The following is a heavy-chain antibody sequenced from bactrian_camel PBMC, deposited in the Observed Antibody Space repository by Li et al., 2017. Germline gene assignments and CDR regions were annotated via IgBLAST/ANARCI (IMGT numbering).Heavy chain of an antibody. J-gene: IGHJ4*01. CDR2: IRGDGTT. D-gene: IGHD5*01. CDR1: GFTFADSD. Sequence: HVQLVESGGGSVQAGETLRLSCKRSGFTFADSDMAWYRQATGNECELVSFIRGDGTTYYADSVKGRFTISRDNAKNTVCLQLNSLKTEDMARYYCAKGFTGMPNWGQGTQVTVS. V-gene: IGHV3S60*01. CDR3: AKGFTGMPN.